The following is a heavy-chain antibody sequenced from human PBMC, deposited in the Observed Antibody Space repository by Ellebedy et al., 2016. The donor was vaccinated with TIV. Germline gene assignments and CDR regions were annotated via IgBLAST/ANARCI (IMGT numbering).Heavy chain of an antibody. CDR1: GFTFSSYS. D-gene: IGHD1-26*01. V-gene: IGHV3-48*02. J-gene: IGHJ2*01. Sequence: GGSLRLSCAATGFTFSSYSMNWVRQAPGKGLEWVSYISSGITTTYYADSVKGRFTISRDNAKNSLYLQMNSLRDEDTAVYYWARDGNSVGGTYWYFDLWGRGTLVTVSA. CDR2: ISSGITTT. CDR3: ARDGNSVGGTYWYFDL.